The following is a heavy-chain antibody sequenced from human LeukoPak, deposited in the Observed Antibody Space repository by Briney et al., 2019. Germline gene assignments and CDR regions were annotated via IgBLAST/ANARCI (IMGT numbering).Heavy chain of an antibody. CDR1: GYMFTNHW. Sequence: GESLKISCQASGYMFTNHWIAWVRQMPGKGLELMGSIYPGDSDTRYSPSFQGQITISADKSVATAYLQWSSLKASDTAIYYCARQGVYFSDSSAFYHWGQGTLITVSS. V-gene: IGHV5-51*01. J-gene: IGHJ4*02. D-gene: IGHD3-22*01. CDR3: ARQGVYFSDSSAFYH. CDR2: IYPGDSDT.